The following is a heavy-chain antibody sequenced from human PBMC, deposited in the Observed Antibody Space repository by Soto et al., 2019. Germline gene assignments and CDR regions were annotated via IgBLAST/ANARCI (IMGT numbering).Heavy chain of an antibody. CDR2: INAGNGNT. D-gene: IGHD1-26*01. Sequence: VASVKVSCKASGYTFTSYAMHWVRQAPGQRLEWMGWINAGNGNTKYSQKFQGRVTITRDTSASTAYMELSSLRSEDTAVYYCARLILLNWFDPWGQGTLVTVSS. V-gene: IGHV1-3*01. CDR3: ARLILLNWFDP. J-gene: IGHJ5*02. CDR1: GYTFTSYA.